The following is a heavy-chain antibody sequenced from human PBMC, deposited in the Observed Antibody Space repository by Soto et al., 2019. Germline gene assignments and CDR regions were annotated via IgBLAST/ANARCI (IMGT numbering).Heavy chain of an antibody. Sequence: QVQLVQSGAEVKKPGASVKVSCKASGYTFTSYGISWVRQAPGQGLEWMGWISAYNGNTKYAQKLHGRVTMTTDTSTSTAYMELRRRRSDDTAVYYCARVVRAFVFGGATSSGMEVWGQGTTVTGSS. CDR3: ARVVRAFVFGGATSSGMEV. J-gene: IGHJ6*02. D-gene: IGHD3-16*01. CDR1: GYTFTSYG. V-gene: IGHV1-18*01. CDR2: ISAYNGNT.